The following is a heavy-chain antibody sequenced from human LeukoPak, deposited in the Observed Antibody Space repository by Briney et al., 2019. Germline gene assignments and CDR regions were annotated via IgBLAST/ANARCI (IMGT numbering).Heavy chain of an antibody. CDR3: ARVTIVVPARHALDI. V-gene: IGHV1-18*04. CDR1: GYTFTSYG. D-gene: IGHD2-2*01. CDR2: ISAYNGNT. Sequence: GASVKVSCKASGYTFTSYGISWVRQAPGQGLEWMGWISAYNGNTNYAQKLQGRVTMTTDTSTSTAYMELRSLRSDDTAVYYCARVTIVVPARHALDIWGQGTMVTASS. J-gene: IGHJ3*02.